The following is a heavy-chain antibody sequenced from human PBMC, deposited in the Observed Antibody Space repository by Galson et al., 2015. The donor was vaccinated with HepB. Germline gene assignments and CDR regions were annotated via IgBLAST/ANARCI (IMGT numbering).Heavy chain of an antibody. CDR2: IGVSSSKT. CDR3: AKGTTNIDY. V-gene: IGHV3-23*01. Sequence: SLRLSCAASGFTFSSLVMTWVRQAPGKGLECVPAIGVSSSKTDYVESVKGRFTISRDNSKNMLYLQMNNLRVEDTAVYYCAKGTTNIDYWGQGTLVTVSS. D-gene: IGHD1-1*01. J-gene: IGHJ4*02. CDR1: GFTFSSLV.